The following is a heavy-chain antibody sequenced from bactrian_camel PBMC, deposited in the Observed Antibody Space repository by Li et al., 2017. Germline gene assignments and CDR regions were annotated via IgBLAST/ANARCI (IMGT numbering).Heavy chain of an antibody. D-gene: IGHD2*01. J-gene: IGHJ4*01. V-gene: IGHV3S26*01. Sequence: HVQLVESGGGSVQSGGSLRLSCEASGYTYSSYCMAWFRQAPGKEREGVATIDRDGITRYADSVKGRFTISQDNAKNTLYLQMNSLKPEDTAMYYCAATYSLRCLVYSGAGYPYWGQGTQVTVS. CDR2: IDRDGIT. CDR3: AATYSLRCLVYSGAGYPY. CDR1: GYTYSSYC.